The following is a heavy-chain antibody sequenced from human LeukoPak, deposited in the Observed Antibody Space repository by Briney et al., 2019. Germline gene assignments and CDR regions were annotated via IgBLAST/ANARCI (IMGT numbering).Heavy chain of an antibody. D-gene: IGHD1-14*01. J-gene: IGHJ4*02. CDR1: GFTFSDYY. CDR3: ARGVEPLAANTLAY. CDR2: LYSDGNT. V-gene: IGHV3-53*01. Sequence: GGSLRLSCAASGFTFSDYYMSWVRQAPGKGLEWVSVLYSDGNTKYADSVQGRFTISRDNSKNTLYLEMNSLSPDDTAVYYCARGVEPLAANTLAYWGQGTLVTVSS.